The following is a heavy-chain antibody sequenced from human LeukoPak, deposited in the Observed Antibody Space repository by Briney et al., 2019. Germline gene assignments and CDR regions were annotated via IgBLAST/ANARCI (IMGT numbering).Heavy chain of an antibody. Sequence: ASVKVSCKASGYTFTSYDINWVRQATGQGLEWMGWMNPNSGNTGYAQKFQGRVTITRNTSISTAYMELSSLRSEDTDVYYCARGIKYYYDSSGTPTYYYYYYMDVWGKGTTVTVSS. D-gene: IGHD3-22*01. J-gene: IGHJ6*03. CDR2: MNPNSGNT. CDR1: GYTFTSYD. CDR3: ARGIKYYYDSSGTPTYYYYYYMDV. V-gene: IGHV1-8*03.